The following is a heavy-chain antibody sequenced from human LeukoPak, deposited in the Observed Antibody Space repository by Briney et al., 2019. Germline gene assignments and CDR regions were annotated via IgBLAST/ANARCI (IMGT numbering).Heavy chain of an antibody. J-gene: IGHJ4*02. Sequence: PGGSLRLSCTVSGFTFSNAWMSWVRQAPGKGLEWVGRIKSKTDGGTTDYAAPVKGRFTISRDDSKNTLYLQMNSLKTEDTAVYYCTTEHILWFGDQGVGYWGQGTLVTVSS. V-gene: IGHV3-15*01. D-gene: IGHD3-10*01. CDR3: TTEHILWFGDQGVGY. CDR1: GFTFSNAW. CDR2: IKSKTDGGTT.